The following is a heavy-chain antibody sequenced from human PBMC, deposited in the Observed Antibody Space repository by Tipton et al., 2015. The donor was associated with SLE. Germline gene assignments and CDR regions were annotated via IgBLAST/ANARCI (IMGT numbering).Heavy chain of an antibody. CDR1: GFTFSIYA. Sequence: QLVQSGGGVVQPGRSLRLSCAASGFTFSIYAMHWVRQAPGKGLEWVAVISYDGSNKYYADSVKGRFTISRDNSKNTLYLQMNSLRAEDTAVYYCAREEAIMNAFDIWGQGTMVTVSS. CDR3: AREEAIMNAFDI. V-gene: IGHV3-30*04. CDR2: ISYDGSNK. J-gene: IGHJ3*02. D-gene: IGHD3-16*01.